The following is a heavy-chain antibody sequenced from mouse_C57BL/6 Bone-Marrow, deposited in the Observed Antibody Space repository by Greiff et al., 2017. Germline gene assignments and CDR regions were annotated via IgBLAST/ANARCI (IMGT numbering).Heavy chain of an antibody. Sequence: VQLQQSGAELVRPGASVKLSCTASGFNIKDSYMHWVKQRPEQGLEWIGRIDPEDGDTEYAPKFQGKATMTADTSSNTAYLQLSSLTSEDTAVYYCTTGAIYYYGSSWYFDVWGTGTTVTVSS. CDR1: GFNIKDSY. CDR3: TTGAIYYYGSSWYFDV. CDR2: IDPEDGDT. V-gene: IGHV14-1*01. J-gene: IGHJ1*03. D-gene: IGHD1-1*01.